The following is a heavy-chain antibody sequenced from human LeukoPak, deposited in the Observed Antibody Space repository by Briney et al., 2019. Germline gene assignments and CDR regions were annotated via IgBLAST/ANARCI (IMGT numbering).Heavy chain of an antibody. Sequence: GGSLRLSCAASGFTFSSYSMNWVRQAPGKGLEWVSSISSSSSYIYYADSGKGRFTISRDNAKNSLYLQMNSLRAEDTAVYYCARGPEQRHWNFDYWGQGTLVTVSS. J-gene: IGHJ4*02. CDR1: GFTFSSYS. V-gene: IGHV3-21*01. CDR2: ISSSSSYI. CDR3: ARGPEQRHWNFDY. D-gene: IGHD6-25*01.